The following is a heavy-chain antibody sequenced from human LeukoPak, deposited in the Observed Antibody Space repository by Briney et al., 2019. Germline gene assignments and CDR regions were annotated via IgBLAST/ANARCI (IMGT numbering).Heavy chain of an antibody. CDR1: GGTFSSYA. J-gene: IGHJ3*02. D-gene: IGHD5-12*01. CDR3: ASAYSGYDWYAFDI. V-gene: IGHV1-69*04. Sequence: SSVKVSCKASGGTFSSYAISWVRQAPGQGLEWMGRIIPILGIANYAQKFQGRVTITADKSTSTAYMELSSLRSEDTAVYYCASAYSGYDWYAFDIWGQGTMVTVSS. CDR2: IIPILGIA.